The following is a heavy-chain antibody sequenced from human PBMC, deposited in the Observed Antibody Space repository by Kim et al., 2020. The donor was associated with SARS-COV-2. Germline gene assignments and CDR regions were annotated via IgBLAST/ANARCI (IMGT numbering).Heavy chain of an antibody. CDR2: ISYDGSNK. Sequence: GGSLRLSCAASGFTFSSYAMHWVRQAPGKGLEWVAVISYDGSNKYYADSVKGRFTISRDNSKNTLYLQMNSLRAEDTAVYYCAGSLRYFDWLLDYWGQGT. D-gene: IGHD3-9*01. CDR3: AGSLRYFDWLLDY. CDR1: GFTFSSYA. V-gene: IGHV3-30-3*01. J-gene: IGHJ4*02.